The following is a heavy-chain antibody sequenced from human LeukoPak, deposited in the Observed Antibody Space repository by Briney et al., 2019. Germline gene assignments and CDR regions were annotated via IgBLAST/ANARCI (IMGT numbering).Heavy chain of an antibody. J-gene: IGHJ4*02. CDR3: ARAHPACSSSSGFDC. V-gene: IGHV4-59*11. CDR1: VASISSHY. Sequence: PSETLSLTCTVSVASISSHYWSWIRQPPGKGLEWIGYVFYTGSTNYNPSLKSRVTMSVDTSKNQFSLKLRSVTAADTAVYYCARAHPACSSSSGFDCWGQGALVTVSS. CDR2: VFYTGST. D-gene: IGHD6-6*01.